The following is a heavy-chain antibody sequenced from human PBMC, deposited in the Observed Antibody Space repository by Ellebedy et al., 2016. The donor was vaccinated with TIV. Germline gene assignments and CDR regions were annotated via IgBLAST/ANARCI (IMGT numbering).Heavy chain of an antibody. V-gene: IGHV4-59*12. D-gene: IGHD2-2*01. CDR3: ARRFIPSAFAFDI. CDR1: GGSINSDY. Sequence: SETLSLTCNVSGGSINSDYWSRIRQPPGKGLEWIGFIYFTGSTNYNPSLKSRVTISVDKSKSQFSLNLSSVTAADTAVYYCARRFIPSAFAFDIWGHGTLVAVSS. CDR2: IYFTGST. J-gene: IGHJ3*02.